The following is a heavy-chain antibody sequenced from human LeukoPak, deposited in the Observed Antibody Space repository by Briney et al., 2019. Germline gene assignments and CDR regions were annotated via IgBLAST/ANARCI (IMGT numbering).Heavy chain of an antibody. CDR1: EYKFTPSY. J-gene: IGHJ4*02. V-gene: IGHV1-2*02. CDR2: INPNSGDT. Sequence: APGSASYKPSEYKFTPSYLPWVGQAPGQRGRGRGGINPNSGDTNYAQNFQGRVTMTRDTSTSIAYMEVSRLRSDGTAVYYCARDYYYGSGTYAPTFDYWGQGTLVTVSS. CDR3: ARDYYYGSGTYAPTFDY. D-gene: IGHD3-10*01.